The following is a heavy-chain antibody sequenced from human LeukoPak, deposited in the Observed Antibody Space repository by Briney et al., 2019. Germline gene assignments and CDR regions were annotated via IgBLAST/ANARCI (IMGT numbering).Heavy chain of an antibody. CDR3: AKCSASYYNDALDM. Sequence: PAGSLRLSCAASGFTFDNYAMNWVRQAPGKGLEWLSYIRGGGAVTRYSDSVKGRFTIYRDNTKNTLYLHMIRLRAEDTAIYYCAKCSASYYNDALDMWGRGTMVTVSS. CDR2: IRGGGAVT. CDR1: GFTFDNYA. V-gene: IGHV3-23*01. D-gene: IGHD3-10*02. J-gene: IGHJ3*02.